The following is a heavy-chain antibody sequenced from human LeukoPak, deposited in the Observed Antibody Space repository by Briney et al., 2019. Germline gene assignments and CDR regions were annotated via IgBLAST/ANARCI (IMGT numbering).Heavy chain of an antibody. Sequence: PGGSLRLSCAASGFTFSSYGMHWVRQAPGKGLEWVAVISYDGSNKYYADSVKGRFTISRDNSKNTLYLQMNSLRAEDTAVYYCARGPLYCSSTSCYSGYGMDVWGQGTTVTVSS. CDR3: ARGPLYCSSTSCYSGYGMDV. D-gene: IGHD2-2*01. CDR1: GFTFSSYG. V-gene: IGHV3-30*03. J-gene: IGHJ6*02. CDR2: ISYDGSNK.